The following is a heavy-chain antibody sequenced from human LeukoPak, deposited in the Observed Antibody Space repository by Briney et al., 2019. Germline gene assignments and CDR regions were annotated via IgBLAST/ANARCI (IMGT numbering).Heavy chain of an antibody. V-gene: IGHV3-9*01. CDR1: GFTFDDYA. CDR2: ISWNSGSI. D-gene: IGHD3-16*02. CDR3: ARGFADFVWGSYPSSY. Sequence: GGSLRLSCAASGFTFDDYAMHWVRQAPGKGLEWVSGISWNSGSIGYADSVKGRFTISRDNAKNSLYLQMNSLRAEDTAVYYCARGFADFVWGSYPSSYWGQGILVTVSS. J-gene: IGHJ4*02.